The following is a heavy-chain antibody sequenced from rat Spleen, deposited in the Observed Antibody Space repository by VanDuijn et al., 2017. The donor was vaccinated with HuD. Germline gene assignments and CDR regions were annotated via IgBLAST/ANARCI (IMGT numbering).Heavy chain of an antibody. Sequence: EVQLVESGGGLVQPGRSMKLSCAALGFTFSNYYMAWVRQAPTKGLEWVASISTGGGNTYYRDSVKGRFTISRDNAKSTLYLQMDSLRSEDTATYYCTTGDGSHYYDWFTYWGQGTLVTVSS. CDR2: ISTGGGNT. CDR1: GFTFSNYY. V-gene: IGHV5-25*01. D-gene: IGHD1-12*02. CDR3: TTGDGSHYYDWFTY. J-gene: IGHJ3*01.